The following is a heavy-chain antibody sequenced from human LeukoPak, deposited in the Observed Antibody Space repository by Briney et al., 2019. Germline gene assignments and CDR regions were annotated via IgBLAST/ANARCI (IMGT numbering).Heavy chain of an antibody. D-gene: IGHD6-13*01. V-gene: IGHV3-30*03. J-gene: IGHJ4*02. CDR1: GFTFSSYG. CDR2: ISYDGSNK. CDR3: ARDREQLGSFDY. Sequence: PGGSLRLSCAASGFTFSSYGMHWVRQAPGKGLEWVAVISYDGSNKYYADSVKGRFTISRDNSKNTLYLQMNSLRAEDTAVYYCARDREQLGSFDYWGQGTLVTVSS.